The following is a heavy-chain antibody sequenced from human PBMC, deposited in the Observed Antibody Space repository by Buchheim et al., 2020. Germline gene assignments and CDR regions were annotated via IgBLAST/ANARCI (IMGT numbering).Heavy chain of an antibody. D-gene: IGHD2-2*01. J-gene: IGHJ4*02. CDR1: GFTFGIYA. CDR3: AKLVVPSAMDYFDH. V-gene: IGHV3-23*01. Sequence: EVQLLESGGGSVQPGGSLRLSCAASGFTFGIYAMSWVRQAPGKGLEWVAGISNDGTDTYYTDSVKGRFTISRDRYKSTLYLQMNTLRVEDTATYYCAKLVVPSAMDYFDHWGQGTL. CDR2: ISNDGTDT.